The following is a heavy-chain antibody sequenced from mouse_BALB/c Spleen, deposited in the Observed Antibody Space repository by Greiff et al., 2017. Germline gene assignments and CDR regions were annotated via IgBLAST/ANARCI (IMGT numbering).Heavy chain of an antibody. CDR3: ARAGYGNYYAY. Sequence: VQLQQSGAELVRPGSSVKISCKASGYAFSSYWMNWVKQRPGQGLEWIGQIYPGDGDTNYNGKFKGKATLTADKSSSTAYMQLSLTSEDSAVYFCARAGYGNYYAYWGQGTLVTVSA. CDR1: GYAFSSYW. V-gene: IGHV1-80*01. CDR2: IYPGDGDT. J-gene: IGHJ3*01. D-gene: IGHD2-1*01.